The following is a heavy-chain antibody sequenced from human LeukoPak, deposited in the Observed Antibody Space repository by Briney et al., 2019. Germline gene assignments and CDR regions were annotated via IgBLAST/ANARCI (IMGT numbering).Heavy chain of an antibody. Sequence: SETLSLTCSVSSGSMTNSCWSWFRQAPGKGFEWLGFIYPSGRIEYSPSLRSRVSFSVDTSRMEATVRLRSVTASDTAVYYCTREGYDRSGYFLDFWGQGILVTVSS. CDR1: SGSMTNSC. J-gene: IGHJ4*02. V-gene: IGHV4-59*12. D-gene: IGHD3-22*01. CDR3: TREGYDRSGYFLDF. CDR2: IYPSGRI.